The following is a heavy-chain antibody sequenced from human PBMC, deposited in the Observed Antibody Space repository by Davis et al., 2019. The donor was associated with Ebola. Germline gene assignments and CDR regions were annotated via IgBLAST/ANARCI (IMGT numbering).Heavy chain of an antibody. Sequence: SETLSLTCTVSGGSISSSSYYWGWIRQPPGKGLEWIGSIYYSGSTKYNPSLKSRVTISVDTSKNQFSLKLSSVTAADTAVYYCARDAVLSRGELDFWGQGTLVTISS. V-gene: IGHV4-39*07. D-gene: IGHD3-10*01. J-gene: IGHJ4*02. CDR1: GGSISSSSYY. CDR3: ARDAVLSRGELDF. CDR2: IYYSGST.